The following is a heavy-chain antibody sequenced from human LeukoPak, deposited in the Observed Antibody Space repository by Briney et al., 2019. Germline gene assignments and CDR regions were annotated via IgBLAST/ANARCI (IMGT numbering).Heavy chain of an antibody. J-gene: IGHJ4*02. CDR1: GFTFSSYS. V-gene: IGHV3-21*01. CDR2: ISSSSSYT. Sequence: GGSLRLSCAASGFTFSSYSMNWVRQAPGKGLEWVSSISSSSSYTYYADSVKGRFTISRGNAKNSLYLQMNSLRAEDTAVYYCARDSNDFWSGYLSLDYWGQGTLVTVSS. D-gene: IGHD3-3*01. CDR3: ARDSNDFWSGYLSLDY.